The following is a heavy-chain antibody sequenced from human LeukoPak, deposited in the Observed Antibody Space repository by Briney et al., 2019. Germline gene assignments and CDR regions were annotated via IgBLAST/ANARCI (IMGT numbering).Heavy chain of an antibody. CDR3: ARSFYRSYYDSSGYYDLGY. J-gene: IGHJ4*02. V-gene: IGHV1-69*13. D-gene: IGHD3-22*01. CDR1: GGTFSSYA. Sequence: SVKVSCKASGGTFSSYAISWVRQAPGQGLEWMGGIIPIFGTADYAQKFQGRVTITADESTSTAYMELNSLRSEDTAVYYCARSFYRSYYDSSGYYDLGYWGQGTLVTVSS. CDR2: IIPIFGTA.